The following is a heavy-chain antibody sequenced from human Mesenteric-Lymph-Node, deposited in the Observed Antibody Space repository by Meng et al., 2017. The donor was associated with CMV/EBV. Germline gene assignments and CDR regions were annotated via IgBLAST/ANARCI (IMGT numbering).Heavy chain of an antibody. CDR2: IDVDGSTT. J-gene: IGHJ4*02. D-gene: IGHD2-15*01. CDR1: GFTFSSYL. V-gene: IGHV3-74*01. Sequence: EVKLVESGGGLVQPGESLRPSCAASGFTFSSYLMHWVRQAPGKGLVLLSRIDVDGSTTNYANSAKGRFTISRDNAKNTLYLQINDLTPEDTAVYYCVRPVLGGASVVAFDYWGQGTLVTVSS. CDR3: VRPVLGGASVVAFDY.